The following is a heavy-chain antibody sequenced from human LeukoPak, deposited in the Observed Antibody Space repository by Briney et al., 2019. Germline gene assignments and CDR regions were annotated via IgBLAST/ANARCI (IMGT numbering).Heavy chain of an antibody. V-gene: IGHV3-23*01. D-gene: IGHD3-22*01. J-gene: IGHJ6*02. Sequence: GGSLRLSCAASGFTFSSYAMNWVRQAPGKGLEWVSAISGSGGGSTYYADSVKGRFTISRDNSKNTLFLQMNSLRAEDTAVYYGAKDEIPYYYDSSGYPGDVWGQGTTVTVSS. CDR1: GFTFSSYA. CDR2: ISGSGGGST. CDR3: AKDEIPYYYDSSGYPGDV.